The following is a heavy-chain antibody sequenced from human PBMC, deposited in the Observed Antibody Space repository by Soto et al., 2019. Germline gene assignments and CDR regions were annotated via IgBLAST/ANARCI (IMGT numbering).Heavy chain of an antibody. CDR1: GFTFSSYG. V-gene: IGHV3-30*18. D-gene: IGHD5-12*01. J-gene: IGHJ3*02. CDR3: GKDNGSGCDWLRVGDASDI. CDR2: ISYDGSNK. Sequence: GGSLRLSCAASGFTFSSYGMHWVRQAPGKGLEWVAVISYDGSNKYYADSVKGRLTISRDNSKNTLYLQMNSLRGEDTAVYYCGKDNGSGCDWLRVGDASDIWGQGTMVTVSS.